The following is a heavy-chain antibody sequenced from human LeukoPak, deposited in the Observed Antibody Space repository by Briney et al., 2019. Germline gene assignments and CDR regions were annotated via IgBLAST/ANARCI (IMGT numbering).Heavy chain of an antibody. CDR3: ARLLYSDYGSGSSVSPTDDAFDI. J-gene: IGHJ3*02. CDR1: GGSISSYY. V-gene: IGHV4-59*08. Sequence: PSETLSLTCTVSGGSISSYYWSWIRQPPGKGLEWIGYIYYSGSTNYNPSLKSRVTISVDTSKNQFSLKLSSVTAADTAVYYCARLLYSDYGSGSSVSPTDDAFDIWGQGTMVTVSS. D-gene: IGHD3-10*01. CDR2: IYYSGST.